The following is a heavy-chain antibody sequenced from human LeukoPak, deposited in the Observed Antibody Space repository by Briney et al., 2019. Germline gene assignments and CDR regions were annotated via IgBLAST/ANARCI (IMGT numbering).Heavy chain of an antibody. Sequence: SGTLSLTCSVSGDSITSGDSYWTWIRQPAGRGLEWIGLIYTSGSTKYNPSLKSRITMSLDTSKNQISLQLNSMTAADTAVYYCAREYSHWGQGTLVTVSS. V-gene: IGHV4-61*02. CDR2: IYTSGST. CDR3: AREYSH. J-gene: IGHJ4*02. D-gene: IGHD5-12*01. CDR1: GDSITSGDSY.